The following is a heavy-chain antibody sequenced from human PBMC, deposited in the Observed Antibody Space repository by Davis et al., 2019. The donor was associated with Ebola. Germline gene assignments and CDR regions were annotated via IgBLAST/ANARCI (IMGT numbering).Heavy chain of an antibody. V-gene: IGHV3-7*03. J-gene: IGHJ4*02. CDR1: GFTFSSRW. CDR3: ARGGSYPGR. Sequence: GESLKISCAASGFTFSSRWMSWVRQAPGKGLEWVANIKEDGSEQSYVDSVRGRFTISRDNAKNSLFLQLNSLRAEDTAVYYCARGGSYPGRWGQGTLVTVSS. CDR2: IKEDGSEQ. D-gene: IGHD3-16*02.